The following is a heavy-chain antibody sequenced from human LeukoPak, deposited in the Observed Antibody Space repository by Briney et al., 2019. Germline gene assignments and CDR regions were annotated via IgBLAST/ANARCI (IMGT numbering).Heavy chain of an antibody. D-gene: IGHD3-10*01. V-gene: IGHV3-7*01. CDR1: GFSLSAYW. Sequence: GGSLRLSCAASGFSLSAYWTTWVRQAPGKGLEWVANINRDGSQKNHVDSVKGRFTISRDNAENSLFLQMNSLRAEDTAVYYCARDRVSSGHWGQGTLVTVSS. CDR3: ARDRVSSGH. CDR2: INRDGSQK. J-gene: IGHJ4*02.